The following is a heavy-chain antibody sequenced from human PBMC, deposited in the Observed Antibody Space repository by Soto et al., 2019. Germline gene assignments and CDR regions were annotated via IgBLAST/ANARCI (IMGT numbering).Heavy chain of an antibody. CDR2: IYPGDSDT. J-gene: IGHJ6*02. V-gene: IGHV5-51*01. Sequence: GESLKISGKGSGYSFTSYWIGCVRQMPGKGLEWMGIIYPGDSDTRYSPSFQGQVTISADKSISTAYLQWSSLKASDTAMYYCARPREAGKYYYGVDVWGQGTTVTVSS. CDR1: GYSFTSYW. CDR3: ARPREAGKYYYGVDV. D-gene: IGHD6-19*01.